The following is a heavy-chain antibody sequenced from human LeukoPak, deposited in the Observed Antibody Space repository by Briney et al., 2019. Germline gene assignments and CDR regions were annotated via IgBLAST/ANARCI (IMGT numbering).Heavy chain of an antibody. D-gene: IGHD3-22*01. Sequence: SQTLSLTCAVSGGSISSGGYSWSWIRQPPGKGLEWMGYIYHSGSTYNNPSLKSRVTISVDRSKNQFSLKLSSVTAAGTAVYYCASKVYDSSGYYFNYWGRGTLVTVSS. J-gene: IGHJ4*02. CDR2: IYHSGST. CDR3: ASKVYDSSGYYFNY. V-gene: IGHV4-30-2*01. CDR1: GGSISSGGYS.